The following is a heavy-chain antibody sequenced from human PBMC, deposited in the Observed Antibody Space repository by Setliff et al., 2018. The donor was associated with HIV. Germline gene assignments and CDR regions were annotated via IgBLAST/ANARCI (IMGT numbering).Heavy chain of an antibody. CDR2: IYFSGGT. CDR3: ARDNPSAHWFDP. CDR1: GASITSYY. Sequence: SETLSLTCTVSGASITSYYWSWIRQSPGKGLEWIGYIYFSGGTHYNPSLKSRLTISIDQSKNQFSLKLTSVTPADTAIYFCARDNPSAHWFDPWGQGTLVTVSS. V-gene: IGHV4-59*01. J-gene: IGHJ5*02.